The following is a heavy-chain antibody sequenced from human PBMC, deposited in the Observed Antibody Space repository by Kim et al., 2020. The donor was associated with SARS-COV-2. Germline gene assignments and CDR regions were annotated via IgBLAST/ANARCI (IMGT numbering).Heavy chain of an antibody. Sequence: GGSLRLSCAASGFTFSSYGMHWVRQAPGKGLEWVAVISYDGSNKYYADSVKGRFTISRDNSKNTLYLQMNSLRAEDTAVYYCAKDIVFRPRSGSYSLFDYWGQGTLVTVSS. CDR2: ISYDGSNK. D-gene: IGHD3-10*01. J-gene: IGHJ4*02. V-gene: IGHV3-30*18. CDR3: AKDIVFRPRSGSYSLFDY. CDR1: GFTFSSYG.